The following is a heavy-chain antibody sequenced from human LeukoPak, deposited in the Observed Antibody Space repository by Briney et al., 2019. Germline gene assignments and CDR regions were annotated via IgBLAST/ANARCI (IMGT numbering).Heavy chain of an antibody. CDR3: ARDVYGSGSYPGGFDP. D-gene: IGHD3-10*01. Sequence: GGSLRLSCAASGFTFSSYAMHWVRQAPGKGLEWVAVISYDGSNKYYADSVKGRFTISRDNSKNTLYLRMNSLRAEDTAVYYCARDVYGSGSYPGGFDPWGQGTLVTVSS. CDR2: ISYDGSNK. CDR1: GFTFSSYA. V-gene: IGHV3-30*04. J-gene: IGHJ5*02.